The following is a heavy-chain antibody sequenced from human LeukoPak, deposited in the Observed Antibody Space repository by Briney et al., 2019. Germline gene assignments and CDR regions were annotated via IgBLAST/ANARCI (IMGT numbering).Heavy chain of an antibody. D-gene: IGHD3-3*01. J-gene: IGHJ5*02. Sequence: SETLSLTCTVSGGSISSGGYYWSWIRQHPGKGLEWIGYIYYSGSTYYNPSLKGRVTISVDTSENQFSLKLSSVTAADTAVYYCARESHYDFWSGYSNWFDPWGQGTLVTVSS. CDR1: GGSISSGGYY. CDR3: ARESHYDFWSGYSNWFDP. V-gene: IGHV4-31*03. CDR2: IYYSGST.